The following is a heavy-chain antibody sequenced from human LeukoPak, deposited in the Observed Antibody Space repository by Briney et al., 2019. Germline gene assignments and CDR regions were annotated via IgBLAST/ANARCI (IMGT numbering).Heavy chain of an antibody. D-gene: IGHD5-12*01. CDR3: TREARAGNWFDP. CDR2: IKPDSGGT. Sequence: ASVTVSCKESGYTFNDYYIHWVRQAPGQGLERMGWIKPDSGGTKYAQKFQGTVTMTRDTSIRTVYMELSRLTYDDTAVFYCTREARAGNWFDPWGQGTLVTVSS. CDR1: GYTFNDYY. V-gene: IGHV1-2*02. J-gene: IGHJ5*02.